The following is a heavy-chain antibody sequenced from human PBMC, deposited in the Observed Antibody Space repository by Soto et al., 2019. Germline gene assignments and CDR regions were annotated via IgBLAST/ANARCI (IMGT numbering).Heavy chain of an antibody. Sequence: RGSLRLSCAASGFTFSDYYMSWIRQAPGKGLEWVSYISSSGSTIYYADSVKGRFTISRDNAKNSLYLQMNSLRAEDTAVYYCARAVRYNKNAFDIWGQGTMVTVSS. D-gene: IGHD1-1*01. CDR1: GFTFSDYY. V-gene: IGHV3-11*01. CDR3: ARAVRYNKNAFDI. J-gene: IGHJ3*02. CDR2: ISSSGSTI.